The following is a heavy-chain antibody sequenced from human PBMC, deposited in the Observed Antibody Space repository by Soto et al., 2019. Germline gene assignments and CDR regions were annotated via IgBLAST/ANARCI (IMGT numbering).Heavy chain of an antibody. D-gene: IGHD3-16*01. CDR2: IKSEADGGTA. Sequence: EVHLVESGGGPVKPGGSLRLSCAASGFTFTYAWMNWVRQAPGKGLEWVGRIKSEADGGTADYAAAVKGRFIISRDDSQDTLYLQMTSLKSEDTGVCYCTTAGGGRDWGQGTLVSVSS. V-gene: IGHV3-15*07. CDR3: TTAGGGRD. J-gene: IGHJ4*02. CDR1: GFTFTYAW.